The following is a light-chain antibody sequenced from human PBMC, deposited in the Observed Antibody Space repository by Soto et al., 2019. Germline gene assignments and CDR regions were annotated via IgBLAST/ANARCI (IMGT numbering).Light chain of an antibody. J-gene: IGLJ1*01. CDR1: SSDVGGYTY. V-gene: IGLV2-14*01. CDR3: SSYTSSSTPYV. Sequence: HSVLTQPASVSGSPGQSITISCTGTSSDVGGYTYVSWYQQHPGKAPELMIYEVSNRPSGVSNRFSGSKSGNTASLTISGLQAEDEADYYCSSYTSSSTPYVFGTGTKVTV. CDR2: EVS.